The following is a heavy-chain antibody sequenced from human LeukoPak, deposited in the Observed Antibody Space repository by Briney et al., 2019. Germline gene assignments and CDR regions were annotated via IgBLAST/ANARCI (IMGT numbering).Heavy chain of an antibody. Sequence: ASVKVSCKASGYTFTGYYMHWVRQAPGQGLEWMGWINPNSGGTNYAQKFQGWVTMTRDTSISTAYMELSRLRSDDTAVYYCARGSRYSGYVEHYGMDVWGQGTTVTVSS. V-gene: IGHV1-2*04. J-gene: IGHJ6*02. CDR3: ARGSRYSGYVEHYGMDV. CDR1: GYTFTGYY. D-gene: IGHD5-12*01. CDR2: INPNSGGT.